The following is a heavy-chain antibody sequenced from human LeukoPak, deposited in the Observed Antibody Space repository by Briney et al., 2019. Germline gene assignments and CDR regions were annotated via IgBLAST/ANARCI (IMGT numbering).Heavy chain of an antibody. Sequence: GSLRLSCAASGFTSGFTFSSFAMSWIRQPPGKGLEWIGSIYYSGSTYYNPSLKSRVTISVDTSKNQFSLKLSSVTAADTAVYYCARDFGDYSNYEASWFDPWGQGTLVTVSS. J-gene: IGHJ5*02. V-gene: IGHV4-39*07. D-gene: IGHD4-11*01. CDR3: ARDFGDYSNYEASWFDP. CDR1: GFTSGFTFSSFA. CDR2: IYYSGST.